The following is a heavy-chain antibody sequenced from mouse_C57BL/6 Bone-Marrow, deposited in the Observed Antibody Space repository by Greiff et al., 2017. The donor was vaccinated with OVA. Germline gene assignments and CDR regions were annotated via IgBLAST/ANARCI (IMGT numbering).Heavy chain of an antibody. Sequence: QVQLQQSGAELARPGASVKMSCKASGYTFTSYTMHWVKQRPGQGLEWIGYINPSSGYTKYNQKFKDKATLTADKSSSTAYMQLISLTSEDSAVYYCARSLFYYYGPYAMDYWGQGTSVTVSS. V-gene: IGHV1-4*01. CDR3: ARSLFYYYGPYAMDY. D-gene: IGHD1-1*01. CDR2: INPSSGYT. J-gene: IGHJ4*01. CDR1: GYTFTSYT.